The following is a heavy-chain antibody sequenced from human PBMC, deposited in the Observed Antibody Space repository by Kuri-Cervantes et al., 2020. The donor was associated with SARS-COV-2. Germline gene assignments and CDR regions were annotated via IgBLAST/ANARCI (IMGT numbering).Heavy chain of an antibody. CDR3: AYPGQYDFWSGTSFDY. D-gene: IGHD3-3*01. V-gene: IGHV1-8*01. J-gene: IGHJ4*02. CDR2: MNPDTGNA. Sequence: RWVRQAPGQGLEWMGWMNPDTGNAGYAQKFQGRVTLTRITSISTAYMELSSLRFEDTAVYYCAYPGQYDFWSGTSFDYWGQGTLVTVSS.